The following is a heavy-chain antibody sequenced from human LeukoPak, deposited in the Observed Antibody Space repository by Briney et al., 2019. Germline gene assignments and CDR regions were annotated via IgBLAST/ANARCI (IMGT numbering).Heavy chain of an antibody. D-gene: IGHD5-12*01. CDR3: AGSPRDIGYYYYYMDV. V-gene: IGHV4-59*01. CDR2: IYYSGST. J-gene: IGHJ6*03. CDR1: GGSISSYY. Sequence: SETLSLTCTVSGGSISSYYRGWIRQPPGKGLEWIGYIYYSGSTNYNRSLKSRVTISVDTSKNQSSLKLSSVTAADTAVYYCAGSPRDIGYYYYYMDVWGKGTTVTVSS.